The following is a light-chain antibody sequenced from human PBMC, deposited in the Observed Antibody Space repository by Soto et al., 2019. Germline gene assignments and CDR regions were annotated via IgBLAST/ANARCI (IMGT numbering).Light chain of an antibody. J-gene: IGKJ5*01. Sequence: EIVLTQSPFTLSLSPGERATLSCRASQSVSSYLAWYQQKPDQAPRLLIYDASNRATGIPARFSGSGSGTDFTLTIDNLQPEDFAIYYCQQRNNWPPITFAQRTRLEIK. CDR3: QQRNNWPPIT. CDR1: QSVSSY. CDR2: DAS. V-gene: IGKV3-11*01.